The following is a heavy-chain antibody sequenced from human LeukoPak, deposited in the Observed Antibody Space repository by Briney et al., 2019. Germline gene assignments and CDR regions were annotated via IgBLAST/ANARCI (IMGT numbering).Heavy chain of an antibody. CDR2: IRYDGSNE. CDR1: GFTFSSYG. CDR3: ARRTYYYYYMDV. V-gene: IGHV3-30*02. J-gene: IGHJ6*03. Sequence: GGSLRLSCAASGFTFSSYGMHWVRQAPGKGLEWVSFIRYDGSNEYYADSVRGRFTISRDNSKNTLYLQMGSLRAEDMAVYYCARRTYYYYYMDVWGKGTTVTVSS.